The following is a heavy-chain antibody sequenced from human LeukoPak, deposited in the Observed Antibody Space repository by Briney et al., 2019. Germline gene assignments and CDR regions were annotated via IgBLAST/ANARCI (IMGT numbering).Heavy chain of an antibody. CDR1: GFTFSSYG. Sequence: GGSLRLSCAASGFTFSSYGMNWVRQAPGKGLEWVSYISSSGSTIYYADSVKGRFTISRDNAKNSLYLQMNSLRAEDTAVYYCAELGITMIGGVWGKGTTVTVSS. CDR3: AELGITMIGGV. CDR2: ISSSGSTI. V-gene: IGHV3-48*03. J-gene: IGHJ6*04. D-gene: IGHD3-10*02.